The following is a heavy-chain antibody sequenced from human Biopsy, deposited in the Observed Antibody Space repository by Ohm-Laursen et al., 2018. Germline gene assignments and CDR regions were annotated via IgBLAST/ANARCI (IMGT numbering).Heavy chain of an antibody. Sequence: SLRLSCTASGFTFSDYYMSWIRQAPGRGLEWVSHRSGIGDTTYYADSVKGRFTISRDNSKNSLYLQMNSLRAEDTAVYYCARDLTWGSYFDSWGQGSLVTVSS. J-gene: IGHJ4*02. V-gene: IGHV3-11*01. D-gene: IGHD3-16*01. CDR2: RSGIGDTT. CDR3: ARDLTWGSYFDS. CDR1: GFTFSDYY.